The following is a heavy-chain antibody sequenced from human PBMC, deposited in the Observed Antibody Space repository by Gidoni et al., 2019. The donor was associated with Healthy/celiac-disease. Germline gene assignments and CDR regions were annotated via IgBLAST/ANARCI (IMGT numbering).Heavy chain of an antibody. CDR1: GFTFSSYW. D-gene: IGHD2-15*01. V-gene: IGHV3-74*01. J-gene: IGHJ4*02. CDR3: ARDEGYCSGGSCFHYFDY. CDR2: ITSDGSST. Sequence: EVQLVESGGGLVQPGGSLRLSCAASGFTFSSYWMHWVRQAPGKGLVGVSRITSDGSSTSYSDAVKGRFTISRDNAKNTLYLQMNSLRAEDTAVYYCARDEGYCSGGSCFHYFDYWGQGTLVTVSS.